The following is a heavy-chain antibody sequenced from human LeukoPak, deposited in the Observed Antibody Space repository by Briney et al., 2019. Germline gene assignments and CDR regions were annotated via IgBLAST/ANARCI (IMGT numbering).Heavy chain of an antibody. J-gene: IGHJ4*02. CDR2: INHGGST. V-gene: IGHV4-34*01. CDR3: ARGRYVTTRGGAAAGFLDY. CDR1: GVSFSGYY. Sequence: SETLSLTCAVYGVSFSGYYWNWIRQPPGKGLEWIGEINHGGSTNYNPSLKSRVTISVDTSQNQFSLRLSSVTAADTAVYYCARGRYVTTRGGAAAGFLDYWGQGTLVTVST. D-gene: IGHD6-13*01.